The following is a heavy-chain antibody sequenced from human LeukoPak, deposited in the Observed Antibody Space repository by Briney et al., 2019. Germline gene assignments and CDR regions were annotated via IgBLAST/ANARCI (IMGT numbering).Heavy chain of an antibody. D-gene: IGHD4-17*01. CDR2: IYYSGST. CDR3: ARDCPTVTTWCDAFDI. J-gene: IGHJ3*02. CDR1: GGSVSSGSYY. V-gene: IGHV4-61*01. Sequence: SETLSLTCTVSGGSVSSGSYYWSWIRQPPGKGLEWIGYIYYSGSTNYNPSLKSRVTISVDTSKNQFSLKLSSVTAADTAVYYCARDCPTVTTWCDAFDIWGQGAMVTVSS.